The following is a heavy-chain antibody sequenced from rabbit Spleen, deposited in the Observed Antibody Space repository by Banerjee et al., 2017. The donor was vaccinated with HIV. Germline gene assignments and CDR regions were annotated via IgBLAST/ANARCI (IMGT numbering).Heavy chain of an antibody. CDR1: GFDFSNYG. J-gene: IGHJ4*01. Sequence: QEQLVESGGGLVQPGGSLKLSCKASGFDFSNYGVSWVRQAPGKGLEWIACITIGDGSTWSANWAKGRFTISKTSSTTVTLQMASLTAADTATYFCARGASYGNGRYFDLWGPGTLVTVS. CDR3: ARGASYGNGRYFDL. CDR2: ITIGDGST. V-gene: IGHV1S47*01. D-gene: IGHD6-1*01.